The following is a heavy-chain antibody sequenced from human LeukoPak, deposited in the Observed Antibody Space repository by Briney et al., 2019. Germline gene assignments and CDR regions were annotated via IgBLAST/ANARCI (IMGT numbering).Heavy chain of an antibody. CDR1: GFTFDDYA. J-gene: IGHJ2*01. D-gene: IGHD5-12*01. Sequence: GGSLRLSCAASGFTFDDYAMHWVRQAPGKGLEWVSDISWNSGSIGYADSVKGRSTISRDNAKNSLYLQMDSLRAEDTALYYCAKVHSGYDFNWYFDLWGRGTLVTVSS. V-gene: IGHV3-9*01. CDR3: AKVHSGYDFNWYFDL. CDR2: ISWNSGSI.